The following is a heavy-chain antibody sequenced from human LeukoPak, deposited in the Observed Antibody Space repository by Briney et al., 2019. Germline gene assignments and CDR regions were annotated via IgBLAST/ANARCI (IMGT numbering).Heavy chain of an antibody. CDR1: GGSISSSSYY. V-gene: IGHV4-39*01. CDR2: IYYSGCT. D-gene: IGHD6-13*01. J-gene: IGHJ4*02. CDR3: ARQGSSSWYPEFDY. Sequence: SETLSLTCTVSGGSISSSSYYWGWIRQPPGKGLEWIGSIYYSGCTYYNPSLKSRVTISVDTSKNQFSLKLSSVTAADTAVYYCARQGSSSWYPEFDYWGQGTLVTVSS.